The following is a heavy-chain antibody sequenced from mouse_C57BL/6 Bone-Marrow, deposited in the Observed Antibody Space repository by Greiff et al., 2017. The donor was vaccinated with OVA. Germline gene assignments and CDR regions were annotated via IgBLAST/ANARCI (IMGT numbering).Heavy chain of an antibody. CDR2: INPSTGGT. J-gene: IGHJ2*01. CDR1: GYSFTGYY. Sequence: VQLKQSGPELVKPGASVKISCKASGYSFTGYYMNWVKQSPEKSLEWIGEINPSTGGTTYNQKFKAKATLTVDKSSSTAYMQLKSLTSEDSAVYYCARKGVTTSYYFDYWGQGTTLTVSS. CDR3: ARKGVTTSYYFDY. D-gene: IGHD2-2*01. V-gene: IGHV1-42*01.